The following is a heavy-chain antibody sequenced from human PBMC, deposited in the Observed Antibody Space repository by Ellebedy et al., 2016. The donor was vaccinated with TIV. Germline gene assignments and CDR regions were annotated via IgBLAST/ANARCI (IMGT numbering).Heavy chain of an antibody. CDR2: LSGSSDAT. CDR3: VRVGDSPMVSSSYFDY. D-gene: IGHD5-18*01. V-gene: IGHV3-23*01. CDR1: GFVFSSYA. J-gene: IGHJ4*02. Sequence: GESLKISCAASGFVFSSYAMSWVRQAPGRGLEWVSALSGSSDATYYADTVKGRFTISRDDSKNTVYLQLNSLRVEDTAVYYCVRVGDSPMVSSSYFDYWGQGTLVTVSS.